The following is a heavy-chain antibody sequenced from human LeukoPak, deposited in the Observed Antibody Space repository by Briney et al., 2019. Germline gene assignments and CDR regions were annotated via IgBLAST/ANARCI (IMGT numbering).Heavy chain of an antibody. CDR3: ARVSGSYYNEVGGDFDY. D-gene: IGHD3-10*01. CDR1: GYTFTGYY. CDR2: INPNSGGT. V-gene: IGHV1-2*02. Sequence: GASVKVSCKASGYTFTGYYMHWVRQAPGQGREWMGWINPNSGGTNYAQKFQGRVTMTRDTSISTAYMELSSLRSEDTAVYYCARVSGSYYNEVGGDFDYWGQGTLVTVSS. J-gene: IGHJ4*02.